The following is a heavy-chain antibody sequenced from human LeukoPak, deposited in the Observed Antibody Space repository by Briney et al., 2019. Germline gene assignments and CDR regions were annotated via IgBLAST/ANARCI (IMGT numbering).Heavy chain of an antibody. CDR3: ARDYYYDSSGYGDAFDI. J-gene: IGHJ3*02. CDR1: GYTFTGYY. CDR2: ISPNSGGT. Sequence: ASVKVSCKASGYTFTGYYMHWVRQAPGQGLEWMGWISPNSGGTNYAQKFQGRVTMTRDTSISTAYMELSRLRSDDTAVYYCARDYYYDSSGYGDAFDIWGQGTMVTVSS. V-gene: IGHV1-2*02. D-gene: IGHD3-22*01.